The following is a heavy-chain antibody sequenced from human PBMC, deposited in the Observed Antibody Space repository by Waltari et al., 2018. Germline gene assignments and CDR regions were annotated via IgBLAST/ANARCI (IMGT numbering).Heavy chain of an antibody. Sequence: QVELQESGPGLGKASATLSLTCTVSGCSTRPYYWGWIRQPPGKGLEYIGYVYYTGTTNYTPSLKKLVTISLDTSKNQFSLKVNSVTAADTAVYDCARADSSTAYFYYYMDVWGTGTTVTVSS. V-gene: IGHV4-59*01. J-gene: IGHJ6*03. CDR1: GCSTRPYY. CDR3: ARADSSTAYFYYYMDV. D-gene: IGHD6-13*01. CDR2: VYYTGTT.